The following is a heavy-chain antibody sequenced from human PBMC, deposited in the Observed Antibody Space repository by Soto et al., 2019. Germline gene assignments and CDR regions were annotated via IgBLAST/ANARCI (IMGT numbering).Heavy chain of an antibody. J-gene: IGHJ5*02. Sequence: GGSMRLSCAACGLTLSSYAMHWVRQAPGKGLEWVAVISYDGSNKYYADSVKGRFTISRDNSKNTLYLQMNSLRAEDTAVYYCARDKRFPSEFDPWGQGTLVTVSS. CDR2: ISYDGSNK. V-gene: IGHV3-30-3*01. CDR3: ARDKRFPSEFDP. D-gene: IGHD3-10*01. CDR1: GLTLSSYA.